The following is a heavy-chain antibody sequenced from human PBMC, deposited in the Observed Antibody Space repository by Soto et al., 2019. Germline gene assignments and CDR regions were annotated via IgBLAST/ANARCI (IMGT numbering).Heavy chain of an antibody. CDR2: IYHSGST. J-gene: IGHJ6*02. V-gene: IGHV4-4*02. CDR3: ARPHFMEAAAGSDYYYYGMDV. D-gene: IGHD6-13*01. CDR1: GGSISSSNW. Sequence: PSETLSLTCAVSGGSISSSNWWSWVRQPPGKGLEWIGEIYHSGSTNYNPSLKSRVTISVDKSKNQFSLKLSSVTAADTAVYYCARPHFMEAAAGSDYYYYGMDVWGQGTTVTVYS.